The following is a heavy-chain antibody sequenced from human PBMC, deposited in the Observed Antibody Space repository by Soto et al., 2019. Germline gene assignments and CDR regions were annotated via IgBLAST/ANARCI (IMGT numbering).Heavy chain of an antibody. V-gene: IGHV3-30*18. CDR3: AKGRSVGAMWCSYVDY. Sequence: QVQLVESGGGVVQPGRSLRLSCAASGFTFSSYGMHWVRQAPGKGLEWVAGISYDGSNKYYADSVKGRFTISRHTSKNRLYAKMNSLRAEDTALYYCAKGRSVGAMWCSYVDYWGQGTLVTVSS. D-gene: IGHD1-26*01. CDR2: ISYDGSNK. J-gene: IGHJ4*02. CDR1: GFTFSSYG.